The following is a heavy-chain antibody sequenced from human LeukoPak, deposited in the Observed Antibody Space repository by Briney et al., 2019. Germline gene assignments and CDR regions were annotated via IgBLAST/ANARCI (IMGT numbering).Heavy chain of an antibody. V-gene: IGHV4-59*01. Sequence: SETLSLTCTVSGGSISGYYWSWIRQPPGKGLEWIGYIYYSGSTNYKSSLKSRVTISVDTSKNQFSLKLSSVTAADTAVYYCARTTEGGYSYGYFYYYYMDVWGKGTTVTIPS. CDR1: GGSISGYY. D-gene: IGHD5-18*01. CDR2: IYYSGST. J-gene: IGHJ6*03. CDR3: ARTTEGGYSYGYFYYYYMDV.